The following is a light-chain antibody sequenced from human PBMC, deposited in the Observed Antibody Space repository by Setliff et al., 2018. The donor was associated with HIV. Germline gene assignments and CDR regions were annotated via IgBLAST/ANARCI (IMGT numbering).Light chain of an antibody. CDR3: SSYTTSNTYV. CDR2: EVS. J-gene: IGLJ1*01. CDR1: SSDVGSYNR. V-gene: IGLV2-18*02. Sequence: QSALAQPPSVSGSPGQSVTISCTGTSSDVGSYNRVSWYQQPPGTAPKLMIYEVSYRPSGVPDRFSGSKSVNTASLTISGLQAEDEADYYCSSYTTSNTYVVGTGTKVTVL.